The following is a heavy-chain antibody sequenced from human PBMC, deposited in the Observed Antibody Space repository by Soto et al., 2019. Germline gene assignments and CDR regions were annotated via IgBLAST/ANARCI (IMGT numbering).Heavy chain of an antibody. CDR1: GGSISSGGYY. CDR2: IYYSGST. CDR3: ARDGLQSGYGMDV. D-gene: IGHD2-15*01. J-gene: IGHJ6*02. Sequence: QVQLQESGPGLVKPSQTLSLTCTVSGGSISSGGYYCSWIHQHPGKGREWIGYIYYSGSTYYNPSLKSRVTISVDTSKNQFSLKLCSVTAADTAVYYCARDGLQSGYGMDVWGQGTTVTVSS. V-gene: IGHV4-31*03.